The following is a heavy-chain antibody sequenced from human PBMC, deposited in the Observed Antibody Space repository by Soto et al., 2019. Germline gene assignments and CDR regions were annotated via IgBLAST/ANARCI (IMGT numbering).Heavy chain of an antibody. D-gene: IGHD3-10*01. Sequence: QVQLVQSGAEVKKPGSSVKVSCKAPGGTFSRYTINWVRQAPGQGLEWMGRIIPIAAIANYTQKFQGRVTITGDKSSTTAYMDLSSLRSDDTAVYYCARGSTIVRGAPSWFDPWGQGTLVTVSS. J-gene: IGHJ5*02. V-gene: IGHV1-69*02. CDR1: GGTFSRYT. CDR2: IIPIAAIA. CDR3: ARGSTIVRGAPSWFDP.